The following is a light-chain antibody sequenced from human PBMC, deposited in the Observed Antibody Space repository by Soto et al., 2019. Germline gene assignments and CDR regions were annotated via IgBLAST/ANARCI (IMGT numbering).Light chain of an antibody. J-gene: IGKJ3*01. CDR3: QQYGSSSFS. V-gene: IGKV3-20*01. CDR1: QSVNSNY. Sequence: EIVLTQSPGTLSLSPGERATLSCRASQSVNSNYLAWYQQKPGQAPRFLIYGASSRATGIPDRYSGSGSGTDFTLTISRLEPEDFAVDYCQQYGSSSFSFGPGTKVDIK. CDR2: GAS.